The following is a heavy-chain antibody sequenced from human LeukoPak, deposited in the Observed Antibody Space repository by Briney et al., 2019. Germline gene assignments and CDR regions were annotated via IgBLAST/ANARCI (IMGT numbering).Heavy chain of an antibody. D-gene: IGHD3-22*01. CDR2: IYTSGST. V-gene: IGHV4-4*09. CDR1: GGSISSYY. J-gene: IGHJ5*02. CDR3: ARILHRYYDSSGYYNWFDP. Sequence: SETLSLTCTVSGGSISSYYWSWIRQPPGKGLEWIGYIYTSGSTNYNPSLKSRVTISVDTSKNQFSLKLSSVTAADTAVYYCARILHRYYDSSGYYNWFDPWGQGTLVTVSS.